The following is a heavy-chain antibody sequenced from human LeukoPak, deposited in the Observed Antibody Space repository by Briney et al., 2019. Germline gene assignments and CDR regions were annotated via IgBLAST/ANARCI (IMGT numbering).Heavy chain of an antibody. Sequence: ASVKVSCKPSGYTFNTYGITWVRQAPGQGLEWMGWISAYNGNTNYAQKLKGRVTMTTDTSTSTAYMELRSLRSDDTAVYYCARDPPYCSSTSCYLDYWGQGTLVTVSS. D-gene: IGHD2-2*01. CDR3: ARDPPYCSSTSCYLDY. CDR1: GYTFNTYG. J-gene: IGHJ4*02. CDR2: ISAYNGNT. V-gene: IGHV1-18*01.